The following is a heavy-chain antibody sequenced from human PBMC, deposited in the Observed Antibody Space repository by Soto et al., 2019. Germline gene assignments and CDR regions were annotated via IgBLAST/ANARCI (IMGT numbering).Heavy chain of an antibody. Sequence: GGSLRLSCAASGFTFSGSAMHWVSQASGKGLEWVGRIRSKANSYATAYAASVKGRFTISRDDSKNTAYLQMNSLKTEDTAVYYCTRPLVDWDDAFDIWGQGTMVTVSS. CDR2: IRSKANSYAT. CDR3: TRPLVDWDDAFDI. J-gene: IGHJ3*02. D-gene: IGHD2-15*01. CDR1: GFTFSGSA. V-gene: IGHV3-73*01.